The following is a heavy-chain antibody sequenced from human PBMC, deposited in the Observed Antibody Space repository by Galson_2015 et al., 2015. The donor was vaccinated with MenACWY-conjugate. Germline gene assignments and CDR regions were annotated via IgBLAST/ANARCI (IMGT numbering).Heavy chain of an antibody. D-gene: IGHD2-2*01. J-gene: IGHJ5*02. Sequence: SLRLSCATSGFAFGDYLMGWFRQAPGKGLEWVGYIQSKNYGANTQYAASVKDRFTISRDDSRSIAYLQMNSLKTEDTALYYCTRAAHRYCSRTNGPFDPWGQGPLAPVSS. V-gene: IGHV3-49*03. CDR3: TRAAHRYCSRTNGPFDP. CDR1: GFAFGDYL. CDR2: IQSKNYGANT.